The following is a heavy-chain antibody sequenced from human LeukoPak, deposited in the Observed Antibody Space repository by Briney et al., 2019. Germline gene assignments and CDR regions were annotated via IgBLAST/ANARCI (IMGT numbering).Heavy chain of an antibody. Sequence: SETLSLTCTVSGGSISSYYWSWIRQPPGKGLEWIGYIYYSGSTNYNPSLKSRVTISVDTSKNQFSLKLSSVTAADTAVYYCAREPPGGSQYFRGAFDIWGQGTMATVSS. J-gene: IGHJ3*02. V-gene: IGHV4-59*01. CDR3: AREPPGGSQYFRGAFDI. D-gene: IGHD1-26*01. CDR2: IYYSGST. CDR1: GGSISSYY.